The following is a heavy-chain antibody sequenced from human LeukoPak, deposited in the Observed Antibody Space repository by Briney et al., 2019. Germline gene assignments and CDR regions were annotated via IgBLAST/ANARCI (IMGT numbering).Heavy chain of an antibody. CDR1: GFTFSSYW. CDR3: AREEYDDLGY. D-gene: IGHD3-3*01. J-gene: IGHJ4*02. V-gene: IGHV3-74*01. CDR2: INTDGSSA. Sequence: GGSLRLSCAASGFTFSSYWMHWIRQAPGKGLVWVSRINTDGSSASYADSVKGRFTISRDNAKNTLYLQMNSLRAEDTAVYYCAREEYDDLGYWGQGTLVTVSS.